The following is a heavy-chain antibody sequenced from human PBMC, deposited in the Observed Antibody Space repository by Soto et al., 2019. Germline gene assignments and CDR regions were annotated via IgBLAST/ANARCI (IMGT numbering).Heavy chain of an antibody. CDR2: IYYSGST. CDR1: GGSISSSSYY. D-gene: IGHD5-12*01. J-gene: IGHJ4*02. V-gene: IGHV4-39*01. Sequence: SETLSLTCTVSGGSISSSSYYWGWIRQPPGKGLEWIGSIYYSGSTYYNPSLKSRVTISVDTSKNQFSLKLSSVTAADTAVYYCAQGYSGYDYWADYWGQGTLVTVSS. CDR3: AQGYSGYDYWADY.